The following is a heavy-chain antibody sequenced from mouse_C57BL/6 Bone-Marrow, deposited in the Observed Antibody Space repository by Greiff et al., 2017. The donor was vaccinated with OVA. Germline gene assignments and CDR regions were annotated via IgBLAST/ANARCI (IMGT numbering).Heavy chain of an antibody. J-gene: IGHJ4*01. CDR3: ARDADYYGSSPLAMDY. D-gene: IGHD1-1*01. CDR2: SRNKANDYTT. V-gene: IGHV7-1*01. Sequence: EVQVVESGGGLVQSGRSLRLSCATSGFTFSDFYMEWVRQAPGKGLEWIAASRNKANDYTTEYSASVKGRFIVSRDTSQSILYLQMNALRAEDTAIYYCARDADYYGSSPLAMDYWGQGTSVTVSS. CDR1: GFTFSDFY.